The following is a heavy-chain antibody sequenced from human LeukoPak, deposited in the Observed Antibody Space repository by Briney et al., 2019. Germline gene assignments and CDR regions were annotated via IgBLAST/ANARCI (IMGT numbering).Heavy chain of an antibody. J-gene: IGHJ4*02. CDR3: AKDRYGSGNDYLDA. D-gene: IGHD3-10*01. Sequence: GMSLRLSCAASGFSFSSYAMHWVRQAPAKGLEWVAFMSYDGTKEHYADSVKGRFTISRDNSMNTLYLQINSLGPEDTAVYYCAKDRYGSGNDYLDAWGQGTLVTVSS. V-gene: IGHV3-30*18. CDR1: GFSFSSYA. CDR2: MSYDGTKE.